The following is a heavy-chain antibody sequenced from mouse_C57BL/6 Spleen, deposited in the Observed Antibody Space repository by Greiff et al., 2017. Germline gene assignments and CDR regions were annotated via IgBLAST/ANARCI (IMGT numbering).Heavy chain of an antibody. D-gene: IGHD2-5*01. CDR3: ARGYYSNYEEVNY. Sequence: VQLQQPGAELVKPGASVKMSCKASGYTFTSYWITWVKQRPGQGLEWIGDIYPGSGSTNYNEKFKSKATLTVDTSSSTAYMQLSSLTSEDSAVYYCARGYYSNYEEVNYWGQGTTLTVSS. V-gene: IGHV1-55*01. CDR1: GYTFTSYW. J-gene: IGHJ2*01. CDR2: IYPGSGST.